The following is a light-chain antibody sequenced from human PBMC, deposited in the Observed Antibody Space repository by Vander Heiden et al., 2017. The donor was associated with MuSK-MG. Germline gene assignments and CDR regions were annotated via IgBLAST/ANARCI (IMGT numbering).Light chain of an antibody. Sequence: IRMTQSPSSFSASTGDRVTITCRASQGISSYLAWYQQKPGKAPKLLIYAASTLQSGVPSTFRGSGSATDFTLTISCLQSEDFATYYCQQDYSYPRTFGQGTKVEIK. J-gene: IGKJ1*01. CDR3: QQDYSYPRT. CDR2: AAS. V-gene: IGKV1-8*01. CDR1: QGISSY.